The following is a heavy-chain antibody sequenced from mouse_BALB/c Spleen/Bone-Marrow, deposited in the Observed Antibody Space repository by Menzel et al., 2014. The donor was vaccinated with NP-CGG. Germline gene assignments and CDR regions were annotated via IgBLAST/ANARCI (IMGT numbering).Heavy chain of an antibody. V-gene: IGHV7-3*02. CDR2: IRNKAYGYTT. J-gene: IGHJ4*01. CDR1: GFTFTDYY. Sequence: EVKLMESGGGLVQPGGSLRLSCTTSGFTFTDYYMSWVRQPPGKALEWLAFIRNKAYGYTTEYSASVRGRFTISRDNSQGILYLQMNTLRAEDSATYYCASFPMDYWGQGTSVTVSS. CDR3: ASFPMDY.